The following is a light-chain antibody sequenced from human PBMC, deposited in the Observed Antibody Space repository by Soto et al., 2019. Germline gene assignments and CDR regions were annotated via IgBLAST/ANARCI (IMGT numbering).Light chain of an antibody. CDR2: DAS. Sequence: EIVLTQSPATLSLSPGERATLSCRASQSVSSYLAWYQQKPGQAPRFLIYDASNRATGIPARFSGSGSGTDFTLTISSLEPEDFAVYYCQQRSNWPPRITFGQGTRLEIK. CDR1: QSVSSY. V-gene: IGKV3-11*01. CDR3: QQRSNWPPRIT. J-gene: IGKJ5*01.